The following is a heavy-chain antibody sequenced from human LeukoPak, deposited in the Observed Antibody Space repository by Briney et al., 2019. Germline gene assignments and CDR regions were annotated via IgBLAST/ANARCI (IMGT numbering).Heavy chain of an antibody. CDR1: GYSFTSYW. CDR3: ARQRGDYVWGSYRYDYYYYGMDV. D-gene: IGHD3-16*02. Sequence: GESLKISCKGSGYSFTSYWIGWVRQMPGKGLEWMGIIYPGDSDTRYSPSFQGQVTISADKSISTAYLQWSSLKASDTAMYYCARQRGDYVWGSYRYDYYYYGMDVWGQGTTVTVSS. CDR2: IYPGDSDT. V-gene: IGHV5-51*01. J-gene: IGHJ6*02.